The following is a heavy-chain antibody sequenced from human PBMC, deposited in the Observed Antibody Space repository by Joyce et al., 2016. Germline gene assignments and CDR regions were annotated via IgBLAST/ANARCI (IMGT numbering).Heavy chain of an antibody. CDR2: IYQNEST. J-gene: IGHJ4*02. CDR3: ASGFNFKGRSFFDY. D-gene: IGHD3-10*01. CDR1: GASVSSGGYS. Sequence: QLQLQESGSGLVKPSQTLSLTCAVSGASVSSGGYSWSWIRQPPGKGLDWIGYIYQNESTYYNPSLKSRVTISVDRSKNQFSLKLASVTAADTAVYYCASGFNFKGRSFFDYWGQGALVTVSS. V-gene: IGHV4-30-2*01.